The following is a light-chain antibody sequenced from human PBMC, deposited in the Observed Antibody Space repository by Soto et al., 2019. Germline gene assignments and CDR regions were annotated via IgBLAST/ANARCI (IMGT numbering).Light chain of an antibody. CDR1: KLGDKY. CDR2: QNS. Sequence: SYELTQPPSVSVSPGQTAXXXXXGXKLGDKYACWYQQKPGQSPVLVIYQNSKRPSGIPERFSGSNSGNTATLTISGTQAMDEADYYCQAXDSSCVFGGGTKLTVL. CDR3: QAXDSSCV. J-gene: IGLJ2*01. V-gene: IGLV3-1*01.